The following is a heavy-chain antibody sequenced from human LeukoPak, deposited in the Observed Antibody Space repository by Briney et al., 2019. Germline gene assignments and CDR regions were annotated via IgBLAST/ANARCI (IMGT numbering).Heavy chain of an antibody. CDR3: TRLGDNS. Sequence: GGSLKLSCAASGFSLSGSDIHWVRQPSGKGLEWVGRIRNKAINYATAYAASVKDRFTISRDDSKNTAYLQMNSLKTEDTAVYYCTRLGDNSWGQGTLVTVSS. CDR2: IRNKAINYAT. D-gene: IGHD2-21*01. CDR1: GFSLSGSD. V-gene: IGHV3-73*01. J-gene: IGHJ4*02.